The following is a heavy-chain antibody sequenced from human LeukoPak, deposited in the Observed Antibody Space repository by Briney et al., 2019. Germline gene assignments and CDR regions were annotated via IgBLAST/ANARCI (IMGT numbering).Heavy chain of an antibody. CDR2: IYYSGST. CDR1: GGSISSGDYY. CDR3: ARVIVANYFDY. Sequence: PSETLSLTCTVSGGSISSGDYYWSWIRQPPGKGLEWIGYIYYSGSTYYNPSLKSRVTISVDTSKNQFSLKLSSVTAADTAVYYCARVIVANYFDYWGQGTLLTVSS. D-gene: IGHD2-21*01. J-gene: IGHJ4*02. V-gene: IGHV4-30-4*01.